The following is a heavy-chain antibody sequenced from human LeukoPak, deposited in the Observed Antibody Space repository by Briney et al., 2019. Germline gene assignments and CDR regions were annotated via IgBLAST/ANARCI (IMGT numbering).Heavy chain of an antibody. Sequence: PGGSLTLSCAASGFSFDDYAMSWVRQAPGKGLEWVSGINWSGVSTGYADSVKGRFTISRDNTKNSLFLQLNSLRAEDTAFYYCSKGRDTLNPYWYFDVWGRGTLVSVSS. CDR3: SKGRDTLNPYWYFDV. J-gene: IGHJ2*01. D-gene: IGHD5-18*01. CDR1: GFSFDDYA. CDR2: INWSGVST. V-gene: IGHV3-20*04.